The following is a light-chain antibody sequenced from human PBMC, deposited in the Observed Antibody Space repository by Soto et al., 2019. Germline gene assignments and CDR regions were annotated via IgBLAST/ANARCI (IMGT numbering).Light chain of an antibody. CDR1: QSVSSNY. J-gene: IGKJ4*01. V-gene: IGKV3-20*01. Sequence: EIVLTHAPGTLTLSTGDRATLSCRPSQSVSSNYLAWYQQKPGQAPRLLIYGASSRATGIPDRFSGSGSGTDFTLTISRLEPEDFAVYYCQRYGTSLPLTFGGGTKVDIK. CDR2: GAS. CDR3: QRYGTSLPLT.